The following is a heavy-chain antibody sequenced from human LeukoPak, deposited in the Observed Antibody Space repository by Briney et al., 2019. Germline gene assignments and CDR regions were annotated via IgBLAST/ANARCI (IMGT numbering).Heavy chain of an antibody. V-gene: IGHV1-18*01. CDR2: ISTYNDNT. CDR1: GYTFTSYG. Sequence: ASVKVSCKASGYTFTSYGLSWLRQAPGQGLEWRGWISTYNDNTHYAQKFQGRVTMTTDTSTNTAYMELRSLRSDDTAVYYCAREMAVAGSGVIDSWGQGTLVTVSS. D-gene: IGHD6-19*01. CDR3: AREMAVAGSGVIDS. J-gene: IGHJ4*02.